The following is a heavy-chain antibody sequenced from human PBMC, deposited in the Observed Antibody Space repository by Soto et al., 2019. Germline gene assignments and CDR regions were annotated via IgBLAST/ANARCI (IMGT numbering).Heavy chain of an antibody. V-gene: IGHV1-69*02. D-gene: IGHD2-21*01. J-gene: IGHJ3*02. CDR3: TIGSWSGEVFDI. CDR1: GGTFSTYR. CDR2: IIPRLGIA. Sequence: QVQLVQSGAEVKKPGSSVKVSCKDSGGTFSTYRMFWVRQAPGHGLEWMGRIIPRLGIANHAQRFQDRVTITADKSTATAHMELSSLRSEDTALYYCTIGSWSGEVFDIWGQGTMVTVSS.